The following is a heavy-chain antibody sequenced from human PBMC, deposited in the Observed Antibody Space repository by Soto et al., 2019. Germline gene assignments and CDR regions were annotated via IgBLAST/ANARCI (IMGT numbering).Heavy chain of an antibody. CDR1: GGSSSSSNW. CDR3: ARVSGSYYYGMDV. J-gene: IGHJ6*02. Sequence: SETLSLTCAVSGGSSSSSNWWSWVRQPPGKGLEWIGEIYHSGSTHYNPSLKSRVTISVDKSKNQFSLKLSSVTAADTAVYYCARVSGSYYYGMDVWGQGITVTVS. CDR2: IYHSGST. V-gene: IGHV4-4*02. D-gene: IGHD1-26*01.